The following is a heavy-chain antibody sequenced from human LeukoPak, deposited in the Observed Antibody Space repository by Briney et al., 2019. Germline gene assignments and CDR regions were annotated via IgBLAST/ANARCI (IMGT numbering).Heavy chain of an antibody. V-gene: IGHV3-21*01. D-gene: IGHD3-9*01. J-gene: IGHJ5*02. CDR2: ISSSSSYI. CDR1: GFTFSSYS. Sequence: PGGSLRLSCAASGFTFSSYSMNWVRQAPGKGLEWVSSISSSSSYIYYADSVKGRFTISRDNAKNSLYLRMNSLRAEDTAVYYCARVDGQRLTGYRGFDPWGQGTLVTVSS. CDR3: ARVDGQRLTGYRGFDP.